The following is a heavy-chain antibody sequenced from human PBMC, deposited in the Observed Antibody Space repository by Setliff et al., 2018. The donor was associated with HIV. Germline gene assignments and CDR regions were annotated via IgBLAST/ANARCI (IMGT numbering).Heavy chain of an antibody. V-gene: IGHV4-34*01. D-gene: IGHD2-2*01. J-gene: IGHJ4*02. CDR2: INHSGST. CDR1: GGSFSDYY. Sequence: PSETLSLTCAVYGGSFSDYYWSWIRQPPGKGLEWIGEINHSGSTNYNPSLKSRVTISVDTSKNQFSLKLSSVTASDTAVYYRARRAYCSSTTCFDNWGQGTLVTVSS. CDR3: ARRAYCSSTTCFDN.